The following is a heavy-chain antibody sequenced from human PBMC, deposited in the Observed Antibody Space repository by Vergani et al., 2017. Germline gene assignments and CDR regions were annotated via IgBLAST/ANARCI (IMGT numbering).Heavy chain of an antibody. V-gene: IGHV1-18*01. CDR2: ISAYNGNT. CDR3: ARDHPAAGTYGMDV. J-gene: IGHJ6*02. Sequence: QVQLVQSGAEVKKPGASVKVSCKASGYTFTSYGISWVRQAPGQGLEWMGWISAYNGNTHYAQKLQGRVTLTTDTSTSTAYMELRSLTSDDTAVDYCARDHPAAGTYGMDVWGQGTTVTVSS. CDR1: GYTFTSYG. D-gene: IGHD6-13*01.